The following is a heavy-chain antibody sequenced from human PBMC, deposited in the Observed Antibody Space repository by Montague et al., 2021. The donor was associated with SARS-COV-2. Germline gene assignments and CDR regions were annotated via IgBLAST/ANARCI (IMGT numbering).Heavy chain of an antibody. D-gene: IGHD2-15*01. J-gene: IGHJ4*02. CDR3: ARAGGGSCGDGNCYKYFYNY. V-gene: IGHV4-39*01. Sequence: SETLSLTCLVSGGSITRSYYWGWIRQSPGKVLEWIGSIYYSGSTYYHPSLKSRVTISVDTSNNKFSLQLYSVTPEDTAVYYCARAGGGSCGDGNCYKYFYNYWGQGTLVTVSS. CDR1: GGSITRSYY. CDR2: IYYSGST.